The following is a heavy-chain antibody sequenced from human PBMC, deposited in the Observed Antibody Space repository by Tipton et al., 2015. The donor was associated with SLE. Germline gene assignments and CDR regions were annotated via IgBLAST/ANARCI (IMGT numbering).Heavy chain of an antibody. D-gene: IGHD6-6*01. J-gene: IGHJ4*02. Sequence: TLSLTCTVSGGSISSGDYYWSWIRQHPGKGLEWIGYIYHSGSTYYNPSLKSRVTISVDRSKNQFSLKLSSVTVADTAVYYCARDRGAAPDYWGQGTLVTVSS. CDR2: IYHSGST. CDR1: GGSISSGDYY. V-gene: IGHV4-30-2*01. CDR3: ARDRGAAPDY.